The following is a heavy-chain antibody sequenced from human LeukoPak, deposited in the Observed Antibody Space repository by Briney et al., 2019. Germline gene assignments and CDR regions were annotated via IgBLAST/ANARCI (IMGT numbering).Heavy chain of an antibody. J-gene: IGHJ6*02. CDR3: ARGGKELLWFGELLPATYYYYGMDV. D-gene: IGHD3-10*01. Sequence: GASVKVSCKASGGTFSSYAIGWVRQAPGQGLEWMGGIIPIFGTANYAQKFQGRVTITADESTSTAYMELSSLRSEDTAVYYCARGGKELLWFGELLPATYYYYGMDVWGQGTTVTVSS. CDR1: GGTFSSYA. CDR2: IIPIFGTA. V-gene: IGHV1-69*13.